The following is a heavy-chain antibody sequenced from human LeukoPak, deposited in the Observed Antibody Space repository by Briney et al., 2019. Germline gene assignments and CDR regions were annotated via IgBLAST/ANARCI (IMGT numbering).Heavy chain of an antibody. CDR2: IKQDGSEK. CDR1: GFTFSSSW. Sequence: GGSLRLSCVASGFTFSSSWMSWVRQAPGKGLEWVANIKQDGSEKSYVESVRGRFTISRDNAKNSLYLQLNSLRAEDTAVYYCARDSNGLGLFDYWGQGTLVTVSS. V-gene: IGHV3-7*01. D-gene: IGHD6-19*01. J-gene: IGHJ4*02. CDR3: ARDSNGLGLFDY.